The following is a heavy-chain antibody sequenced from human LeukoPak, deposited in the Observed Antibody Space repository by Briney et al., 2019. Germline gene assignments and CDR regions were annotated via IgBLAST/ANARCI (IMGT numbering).Heavy chain of an antibody. J-gene: IGHJ5*01. Sequence: PGGSLRLSCAAPGFIFSNFEMNWVRQAPGKGLEWVSHISHTGDIKYADSVKGRFTISRDNSKNSQYLQMTSLRAEDTAVYYCARSSGSYRPFDSWGQGILVTVSS. CDR2: ISHTGDI. CDR1: GFIFSNFE. CDR3: ARSSGSYRPFDS. D-gene: IGHD3-22*01. V-gene: IGHV3-48*03.